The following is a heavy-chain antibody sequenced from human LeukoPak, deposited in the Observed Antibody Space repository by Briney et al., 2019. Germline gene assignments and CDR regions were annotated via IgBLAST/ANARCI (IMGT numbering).Heavy chain of an antibody. CDR3: ARGSTSREGWFDP. D-gene: IGHD2-2*01. V-gene: IGHV4-59*06. CDR2: IYYSGST. CDR1: GGSVSSYY. J-gene: IGHJ5*02. Sequence: SETLSLTCTVSGGSVSSYYWSWIRQHPGKGLEWIGYIYYSGSTYYNPSLKSRVTISVDTSKNQFSLKLSSVTAADTAVYYCARGSTSREGWFDPWGQGTLVTVSS.